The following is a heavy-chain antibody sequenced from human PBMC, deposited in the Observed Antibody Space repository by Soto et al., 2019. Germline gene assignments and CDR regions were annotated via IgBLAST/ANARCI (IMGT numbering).Heavy chain of an antibody. Sequence: ASVKVSCKASGYTFTGYYMHWVRQAPGQGLEWMGWINPNSGGTNYAQKFQGWVTMTRDTSISTAYMELSRLRSDDTAVYYCARDSGSGSYYGAFDIWGRGTMVTVSS. CDR1: GYTFTGYY. J-gene: IGHJ3*02. D-gene: IGHD1-26*01. CDR2: INPNSGGT. CDR3: ARDSGSGSYYGAFDI. V-gene: IGHV1-2*04.